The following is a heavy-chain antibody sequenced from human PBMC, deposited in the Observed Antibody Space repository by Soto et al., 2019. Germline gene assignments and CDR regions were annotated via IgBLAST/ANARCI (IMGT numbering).Heavy chain of an antibody. D-gene: IGHD3-22*01. Sequence: GGSMRLSCAASGFTFNIYAMSWVRQAPGKGLEWVSAISGSGGGTYYADSVEGRFTISRDNSNNTLYLQMSSLRAEDTAVYYCAREKSRATMIVVVPSLNWFDPWGQGTLVTVSS. CDR2: ISGSGGGT. V-gene: IGHV3-23*01. CDR1: GFTFNIYA. J-gene: IGHJ5*02. CDR3: AREKSRATMIVVVPSLNWFDP.